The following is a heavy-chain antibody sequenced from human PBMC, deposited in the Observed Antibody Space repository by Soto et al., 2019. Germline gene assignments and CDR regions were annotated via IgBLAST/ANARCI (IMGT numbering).Heavy chain of an antibody. V-gene: IGHV4-59*12. Sequence: PSETLSLTSIFSGGSITNYYWSWSRQPPGKGLECIGYIYYSGSTNYIPSLMSRVTISVDRSKSQFSLKLSSVTAADTAVYYCVRVPGPWGQGTLVTVS. CDR2: IYYSGST. J-gene: IGHJ5*02. CDR3: VRVPGP. CDR1: GGSITNYY.